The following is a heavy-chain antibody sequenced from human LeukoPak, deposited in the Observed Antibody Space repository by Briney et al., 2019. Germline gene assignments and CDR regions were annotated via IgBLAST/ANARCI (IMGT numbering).Heavy chain of an antibody. CDR1: GDSLSRNVFV. CDR3: ARRLDDFVDGEGLHHWFDP. CDR2: IGYTGAT. J-gene: IGHJ5*02. D-gene: IGHD2-15*01. V-gene: IGHV4-39*01. Sequence: PSETLSLTCSVSGDSLSRNVFVWGWIRQTPGKGLEYIGSIGYTGATHYNPSLKSRVTISVDTSKTQFYLKLKSVTAADTGVYFCARRLDDFVDGEGLHHWFDPWGQGTLVTVSS.